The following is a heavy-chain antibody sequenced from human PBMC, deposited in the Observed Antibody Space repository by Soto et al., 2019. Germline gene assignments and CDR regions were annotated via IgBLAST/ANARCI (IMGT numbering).Heavy chain of an antibody. CDR2: IYYSGGT. CDR3: ARLVQLLQGRWFEP. CDR1: GGSISSGDYY. J-gene: IGHJ5*02. Sequence: SETLSLTCTVSGGSISSGDYYWSWIRQPPGKGLEWIGYIYYSGGTYYNPSLKSRVTISVDTSKNQFSLKLSSVTAADTAVYYCARLVQLLQGRWFEPWGQGTLVTVSS. D-gene: IGHD2-15*01. V-gene: IGHV4-30-4*01.